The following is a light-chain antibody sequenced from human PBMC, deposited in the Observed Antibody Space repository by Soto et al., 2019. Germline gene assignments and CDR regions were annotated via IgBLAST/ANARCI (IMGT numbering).Light chain of an antibody. CDR2: QDT. J-gene: IGLJ2*01. V-gene: IGLV3-1*01. CDR3: QAWDSSTPV. CDR1: KLGNKF. Sequence: SYELTQPPSVSVSPGQTASITCSGDKLGNKFACWYQQKPGQSPVLVIYQDTKRPSGIPERFSGSNSGNTATLTISGTQAMDEADYYCQAWDSSTPVFGRGTKLTVL.